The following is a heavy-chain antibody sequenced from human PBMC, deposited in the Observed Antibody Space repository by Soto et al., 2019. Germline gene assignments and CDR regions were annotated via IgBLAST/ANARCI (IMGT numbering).Heavy chain of an antibody. V-gene: IGHV3-23*01. CDR1: GFTFSSSA. Sequence: EVQLLESGGGLVQPGGSLRLSCAASGFTFSSSAMSWVRQAPGKGPEWVSSISGSGGSTYYADSVKGRFTISRDNSKNTLYLQMNSLRAEDTAVYYCAKSLVPGYYYMDVWGKGTTVTVSS. D-gene: IGHD6-6*01. J-gene: IGHJ6*03. CDR3: AKSLVPGYYYMDV. CDR2: ISGSGGST.